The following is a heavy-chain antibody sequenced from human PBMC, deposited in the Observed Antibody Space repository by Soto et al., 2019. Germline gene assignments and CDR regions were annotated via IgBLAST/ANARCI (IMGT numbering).Heavy chain of an antibody. Sequence: PGGSLRLSCAASGFTFDDYAMHWVRQAPGKGLEWVSGISWNSGSIGYADSVKGRFTISRDNAKNSLYLQMNSLRAEDTALYYCAKSHRQQLVPLVFDYWGQGTLVTVSS. CDR1: GFTFDDYA. CDR3: AKSHRQQLVPLVFDY. J-gene: IGHJ4*02. V-gene: IGHV3-9*01. D-gene: IGHD6-13*01. CDR2: ISWNSGSI.